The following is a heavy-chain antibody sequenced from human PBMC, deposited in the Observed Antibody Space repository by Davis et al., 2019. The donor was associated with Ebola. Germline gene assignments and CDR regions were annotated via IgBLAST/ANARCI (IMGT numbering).Heavy chain of an antibody. CDR2: ISAYNGNT. Sequence: ASVKVSCKASGYTFTSYGISWVRQAPGQGLEWMGWISAYNGNTNYAQKLQGRVTMTRDTSISTAYMELSRLRSDDTAVYYCAREGMAVAGRGWFDPWGQGTLVTVSS. CDR1: GYTFTSYG. CDR3: AREGMAVAGRGWFDP. V-gene: IGHV1-18*01. J-gene: IGHJ5*02. D-gene: IGHD6-19*01.